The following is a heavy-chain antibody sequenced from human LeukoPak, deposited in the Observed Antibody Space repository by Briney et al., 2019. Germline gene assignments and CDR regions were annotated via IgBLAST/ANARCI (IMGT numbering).Heavy chain of an antibody. V-gene: IGHV3-7*01. J-gene: IGHJ6*02. Sequence: SGGSLRLSCATSGLTFTYAWMSWVRQAPGKGLEWVANINHEGGDIQYVDSVKGRFTISRDNAKDSVYLQMNSLRAEDTAVYHCATYINWVAGDVWGQGTTVTVSS. D-gene: IGHD1-1*01. CDR2: INHEGGDI. CDR3: ATYINWVAGDV. CDR1: GLTFTYAW.